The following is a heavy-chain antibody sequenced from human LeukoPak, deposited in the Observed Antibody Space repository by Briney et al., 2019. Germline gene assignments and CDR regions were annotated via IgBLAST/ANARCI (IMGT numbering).Heavy chain of an antibody. CDR2: IYPGDSDT. Sequence: GESLKISCKGSGYSFTSYWIGWVRQMPGKGLEWMVIIYPGDSDTRYSPSFQGRVTISADKSISTAYLQWSSLKASDTAMYYCARQYSSSWYWGYYFDYWGQGTLVTVSS. D-gene: IGHD6-13*01. V-gene: IGHV5-51*01. CDR3: ARQYSSSWYWGYYFDY. CDR1: GYSFTSYW. J-gene: IGHJ4*02.